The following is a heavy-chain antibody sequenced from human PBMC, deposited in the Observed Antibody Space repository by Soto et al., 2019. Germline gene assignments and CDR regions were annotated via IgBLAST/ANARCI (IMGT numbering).Heavy chain of an antibody. D-gene: IGHD4-17*01. Sequence: QVQLVESGGGVVQPGRSLRLSCAASGFTFSSYGMHWVRQAPGKGLEWVAVIWYDGSNKYYADSVKGRFTISRDNSKNTLYLQMNSLRAEDTAVYYCARADGDYGFDYWGQGTLVTVSS. CDR3: ARADGDYGFDY. CDR1: GFTFSSYG. V-gene: IGHV3-33*01. J-gene: IGHJ4*02. CDR2: IWYDGSNK.